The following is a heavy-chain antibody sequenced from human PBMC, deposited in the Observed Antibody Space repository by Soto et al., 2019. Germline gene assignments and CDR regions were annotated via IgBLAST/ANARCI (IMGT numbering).Heavy chain of an antibody. CDR1: GFTFSKYA. V-gene: IGHV3-23*01. Sequence: EVQLLESGGGLVQPGGSLRLSCAASGFTFSKYAMTWVRQAPGKGLDWVSGISDRGVTTYSADSVKGRFTISRDNSKNTRYLQMNSLRAEDTAVYYCAKGKGTGVTRVGAFDVWGQGTMVTVSS. CDR2: ISDRGVTT. J-gene: IGHJ3*01. CDR3: AKGKGTGVTRVGAFDV. D-gene: IGHD2-8*02.